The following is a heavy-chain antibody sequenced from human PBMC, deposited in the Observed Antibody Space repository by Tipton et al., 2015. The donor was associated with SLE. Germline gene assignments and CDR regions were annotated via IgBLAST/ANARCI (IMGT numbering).Heavy chain of an antibody. Sequence: SLRLSCAASTFSFSTYDMHWVRQAPGKGLEWVAVISYDGACKNYGDSVKGRFTISRDNSKNTLFLQMNSLRPEDTAVYFCAKEGGNPYCLDYWGQGTLVTVSS. CDR3: AKEGGNPYCLDY. D-gene: IGHD4-23*01. CDR2: ISYDGACK. CDR1: TFSFSTYD. J-gene: IGHJ4*02. V-gene: IGHV3-30*18.